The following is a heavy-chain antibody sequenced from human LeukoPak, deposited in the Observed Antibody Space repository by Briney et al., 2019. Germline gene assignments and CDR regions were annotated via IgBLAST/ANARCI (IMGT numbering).Heavy chain of an antibody. CDR2: ISGSGATA. D-gene: IGHD6-19*01. Sequence: GGSLRLSCAASGLTFSSYAMSWVRQAPGKGLEWVSAISGSGATAFYADSVKGRFTISRDNSKNTLYLQMNSLRAEDTAVYYCATPYPPYSRGRGAFDIWGQGTRVTVSS. CDR3: ATPYPPYSRGRGAFDI. CDR1: GLTFSSYA. V-gene: IGHV3-23*01. J-gene: IGHJ3*02.